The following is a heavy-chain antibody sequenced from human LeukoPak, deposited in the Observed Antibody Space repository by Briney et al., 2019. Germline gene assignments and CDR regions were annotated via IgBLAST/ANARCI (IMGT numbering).Heavy chain of an antibody. Sequence: SETLSLTCTVSGGSIRSSYYYWGWIRQPPGKGLEWIGSIYDSGSTYYNPSLKSRVTISVDTSKNQFSLKLSSVTAADTAVYYCARDYGDCFDYWGQGTLVTVSS. CDR2: IYDSGST. CDR1: GGSIRSSYYY. J-gene: IGHJ4*02. D-gene: IGHD4-17*01. CDR3: ARDYGDCFDY. V-gene: IGHV4-39*07.